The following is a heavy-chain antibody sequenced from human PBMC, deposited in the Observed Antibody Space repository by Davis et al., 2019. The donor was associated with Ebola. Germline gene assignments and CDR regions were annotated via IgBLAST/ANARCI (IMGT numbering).Heavy chain of an antibody. J-gene: IGHJ4*02. CDR1: GYSFTSYW. V-gene: IGHV5-51*01. Sequence: GESLKISCKGSGYSFTSYWNGWVRQMPGKGLEWMGIIYPGDSDTRYSPSFQGQVTISADKSISTAYLQWSSLKASDTAMYYCARLKIQKSGELVPAFDYWGQGTLVTVSS. CDR3: ARLKIQKSGELVPAFDY. CDR2: IYPGDSDT. D-gene: IGHD2-2*01.